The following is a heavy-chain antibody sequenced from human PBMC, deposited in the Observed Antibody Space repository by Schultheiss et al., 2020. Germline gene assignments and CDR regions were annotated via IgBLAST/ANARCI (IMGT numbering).Heavy chain of an antibody. Sequence: SETLSLTCAVYGGSFSGYYWSWIRQPPGKGLEWIGEINHSGSTNYNPSLKSRVTISVDTSKNQFSLKLSSVTAADTAVYYCARDRVGYCSSTSCYPYYYYGMDVWGQGTTVTVSS. J-gene: IGHJ6*02. CDR3: ARDRVGYCSSTSCYPYYYYGMDV. V-gene: IGHV4-34*01. D-gene: IGHD2-2*01. CDR1: GGSFSGYY. CDR2: INHSGST.